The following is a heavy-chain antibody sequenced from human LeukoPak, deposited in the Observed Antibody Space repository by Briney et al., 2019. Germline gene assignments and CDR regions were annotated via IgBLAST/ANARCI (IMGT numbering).Heavy chain of an antibody. CDR3: AKSAKTKVGGGSCYDY. D-gene: IGHD2-15*01. Sequence: GGSLRLSCAASGFAFSAYAMSWVRQAPGKGLEWVSAISNTGGSTYYADSVKGRFTISRDNSKNTLHLQMNSLRADDTAVYYCAKSAKTKVGGGSCYDYWGQGSLVTVSS. CDR2: ISNTGGST. V-gene: IGHV3-23*01. J-gene: IGHJ4*02. CDR1: GFAFSAYA.